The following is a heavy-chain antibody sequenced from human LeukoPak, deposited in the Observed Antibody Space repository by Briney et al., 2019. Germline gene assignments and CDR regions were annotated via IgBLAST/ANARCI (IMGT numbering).Heavy chain of an antibody. Sequence: ASVKVSCKASGYTFTGYYMHWVRQAPGQGLEWMGWINPNSGGTNYAQKFQGRVTMTRDTSISTAYMELSRLRSDDTAVYYCAKGEYSSRGSWFDPWGQGTLVTVSS. D-gene: IGHD6-13*01. CDR2: INPNSGGT. V-gene: IGHV1-2*02. CDR1: GYTFTGYY. CDR3: AKGEYSSRGSWFDP. J-gene: IGHJ5*02.